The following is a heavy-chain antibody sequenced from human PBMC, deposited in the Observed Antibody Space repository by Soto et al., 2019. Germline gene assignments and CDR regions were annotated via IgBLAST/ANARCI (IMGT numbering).Heavy chain of an antibody. Sequence: GASVKVSCKASGVTFSSYAISWVRQAPGQGLEWMGGIIPIFGTANYAQKFQGRVTITADESTSTAYMELSSLRSEDTAVYYCARTVIFDDFWSGYFAYWGQGTLVTVSS. CDR3: ARTVIFDDFWSGYFAY. V-gene: IGHV1-69*13. CDR1: GVTFSSYA. CDR2: IIPIFGTA. J-gene: IGHJ4*02. D-gene: IGHD3-3*01.